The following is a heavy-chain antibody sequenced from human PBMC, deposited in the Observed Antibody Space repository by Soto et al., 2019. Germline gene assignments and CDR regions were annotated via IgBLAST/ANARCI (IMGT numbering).Heavy chain of an antibody. D-gene: IGHD4-4*01. CDR2: ISSSSSYT. CDR1: GFTFSDYY. V-gene: IGHV3-11*06. J-gene: IGHJ4*02. Sequence: PGGSLRLSCAASGFTFSDYYMSWIRQAPGKGLEWVSYISSSSSYTNYADSVKGRFTISRDNAKNSLYLQMNSLRDEDTAVYYCARARSNADYTNLHWGQGTLVTVSS. CDR3: ARARSNADYTNLH.